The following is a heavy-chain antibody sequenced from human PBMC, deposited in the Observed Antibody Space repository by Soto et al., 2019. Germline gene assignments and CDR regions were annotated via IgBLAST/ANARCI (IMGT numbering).Heavy chain of an antibody. CDR3: ARDNGPYCTNGVCYNPARRFDY. CDR1: GGSISSGGYY. CDR2: IYYSGST. J-gene: IGHJ4*02. D-gene: IGHD2-8*01. V-gene: IGHV4-31*03. Sequence: SETLSLTCTVSGGSISSGGYYWSWIRQHPGKGLEWIGYIYYSGSTYYNPSLKSRVTISVDTSKNQFSLKLSSVTAADTAVYCCARDNGPYCTNGVCYNPARRFDYWGQGTLVTVSS.